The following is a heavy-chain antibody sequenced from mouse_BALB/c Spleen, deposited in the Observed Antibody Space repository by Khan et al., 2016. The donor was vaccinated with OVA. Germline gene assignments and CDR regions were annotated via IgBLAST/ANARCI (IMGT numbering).Heavy chain of an antibody. CDR3: ARDGSRYNYAMDH. V-gene: IGHV3-2*02. CDR2: ISSSGST. J-gene: IGHJ4*01. Sequence: EVKLEESGPGLVKPSQSLSLTCTVTGYSITSDYAWNWIRQFPGNKLEWMGYISSSGSTNYNPALKSRISITRDTSKNQFFLQLNSVNTEDTATYYCARDGSRYNYAMDHWGQGTSVTVSS. CDR1: GYSITSDYA. D-gene: IGHD2-3*01.